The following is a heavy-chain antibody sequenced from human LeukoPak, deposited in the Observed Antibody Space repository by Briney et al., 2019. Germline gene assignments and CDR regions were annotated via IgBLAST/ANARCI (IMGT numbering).Heavy chain of an antibody. CDR3: VSGGHVDY. Sequence: PGGSLRLSCGASGFSFSSFWMTWVRQPPGKGLEWVANINERGTEEHYVDSVKGRFTISRDNAMNSLYLQMNSLTGEDTAVYYCVSGGHVDYWGQGTLVTVSS. CDR1: GFSFSSFW. D-gene: IGHD2-15*01. V-gene: IGHV3-7*03. J-gene: IGHJ4*02. CDR2: INERGTEE.